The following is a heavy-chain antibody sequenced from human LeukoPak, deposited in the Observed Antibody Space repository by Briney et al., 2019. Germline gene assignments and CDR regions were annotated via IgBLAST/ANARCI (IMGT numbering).Heavy chain of an antibody. D-gene: IGHD6-13*01. CDR2: VSDDGSDK. CDR1: GLSFSSYG. J-gene: IGHJ4*02. Sequence: QPGGSLRLSCAGAGLSFSSYGMHWVRHAPGKGLEWVAVVSDDGSDKYYADSVKGRFTISRDNSKNTLYLQMNSLRGEDTAVYYCAKDGPYTSSFDYWGQGTLVTVSS. V-gene: IGHV3-30*18. CDR3: AKDGPYTSSFDY.